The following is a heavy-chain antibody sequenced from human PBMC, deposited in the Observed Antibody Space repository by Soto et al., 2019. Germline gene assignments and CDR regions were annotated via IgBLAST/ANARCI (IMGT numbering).Heavy chain of an antibody. Sequence: QVQLVEAGGGLVKPGGSLRLSCAASGFTFSDYYMSWIRQAPGKGLEWISYISSSSDYTNYADSVKGRFTISRDNAKNSLYLQMNSLRAEDTAVYYSARYAPPIDDWGPGTLVTVSS. V-gene: IGHV3-11*06. CDR2: ISSSSDYT. CDR3: ARYAPPIDD. D-gene: IGHD2-8*01. J-gene: IGHJ4*02. CDR1: GFTFSDYY.